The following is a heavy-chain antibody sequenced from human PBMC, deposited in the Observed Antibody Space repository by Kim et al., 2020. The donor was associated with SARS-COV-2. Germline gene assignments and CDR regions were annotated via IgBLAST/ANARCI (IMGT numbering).Heavy chain of an antibody. J-gene: IGHJ4*02. V-gene: IGHV3-23*01. D-gene: IGHD4-17*01. CDR3: AKYGRPRGFDY. CDR2: T. Sequence: TYYADTGKGRFTISRDNSKNTLYLQMNSLRGDDAAVYYCAKYGRPRGFDYWGQGTLVTVSA.